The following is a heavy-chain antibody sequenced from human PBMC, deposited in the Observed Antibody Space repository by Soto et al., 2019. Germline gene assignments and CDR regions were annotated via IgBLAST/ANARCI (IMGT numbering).Heavy chain of an antibody. J-gene: IGHJ6*02. CDR1: GGTFSNDA. CDR3: ARDGMGTIVGGMDV. Sequence: QVQLLQSGAEVKNHGSSVKVSCKTSGGTFSNDAISWVRQAPGQGLEWMGGIIPIYGTTHYAQKFQGRVKLSADESTGKPYMELSSLRSEDTGVYYCARDGMGTIVGGMDVGGQGTTVTFSS. D-gene: IGHD7-27*01. V-gene: IGHV1-69*01. CDR2: IIPIYGTT.